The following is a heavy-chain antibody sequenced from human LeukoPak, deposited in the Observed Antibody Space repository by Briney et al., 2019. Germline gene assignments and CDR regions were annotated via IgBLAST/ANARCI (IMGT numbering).Heavy chain of an antibody. CDR2: IWYDGSNK. Sequence: GGSLRLSCAASGFTFSSYGIHGVRPAPGKGLGWVACIWYDGSNKYYADSAKGGFTIPRENSKNTLYLQMNSLRAEDTAVYYCAKGRGGIAAAGSYYYMDVWGKGTTVTISS. J-gene: IGHJ6*03. D-gene: IGHD6-13*01. V-gene: IGHV3-30*02. CDR1: GFTFSSYG. CDR3: AKGRGGIAAAGSYYYMDV.